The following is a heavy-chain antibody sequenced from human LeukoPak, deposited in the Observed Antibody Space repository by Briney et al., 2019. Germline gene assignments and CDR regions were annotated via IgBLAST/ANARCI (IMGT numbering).Heavy chain of an antibody. J-gene: IGHJ4*02. V-gene: IGHV3-30*02. CDR1: GFTFSSYG. D-gene: IGHD2-15*01. CDR2: IRYDGRSK. CDR3: AKDQDLYCSGGSCYSTPDY. Sequence: GGSLRLSCAASGFTFSSYGMHWVRQAPGKGLEWVAFIRYDGRSKYYADSVKGRFTISRDNSKNTLYLQMNSLRAEDTAVYYCAKDQDLYCSGGSCYSTPDYWGQGTLVTVSS.